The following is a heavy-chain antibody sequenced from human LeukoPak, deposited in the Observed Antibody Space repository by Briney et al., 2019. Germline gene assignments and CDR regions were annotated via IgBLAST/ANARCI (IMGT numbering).Heavy chain of an antibody. V-gene: IGHV4-59*01. D-gene: IGHD3-3*01. CDR3: ARGDGGDYFDY. CDR1: GGSISSYY. Sequence: SEALSLTCTVSGGSISSYYWSWIRQPPGKGLEWIGYIYYSGSTNYNPSLKSRVTISVDTSKNQFSLKLSSVTAADTAVYYCARGDGGDYFDYWGQGTLVTVSS. CDR2: IYYSGST. J-gene: IGHJ4*02.